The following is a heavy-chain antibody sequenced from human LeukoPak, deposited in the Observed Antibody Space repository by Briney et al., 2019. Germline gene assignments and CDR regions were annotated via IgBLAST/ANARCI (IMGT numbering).Heavy chain of an antibody. CDR2: ISYDGSNK. J-gene: IGHJ4*02. CDR3: ARDLQVYCSSTSCYPLDY. Sequence: GGSLRLSCAASGFTFSSYAMHWVRQAPGKGLEWVAVISYDGSNKYYADSVKGRFTISRDNSKNTLYLQMNSLRAEDTAVYYCARDLQVYCSSTSCYPLDYWGQGTLVTVSS. CDR1: GFTFSSYA. D-gene: IGHD2-2*01. V-gene: IGHV3-30-3*01.